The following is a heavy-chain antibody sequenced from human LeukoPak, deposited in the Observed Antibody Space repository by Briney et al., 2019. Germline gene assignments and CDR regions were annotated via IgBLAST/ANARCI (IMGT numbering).Heavy chain of an antibody. D-gene: IGHD3-22*01. CDR1: GGSFSGYY. CDR3: ARQGYYYDSSGYDFYY. Sequence: SETLSLTCAVYGGSFSGYYWSWIRQPPGKGLEWIGEINHSGSTNYNPSLKSRVTISVDTSKNQFSLKLSSVTAADTAVYYCARQGYYYDSSGYDFYYWGQGTLVTVSS. J-gene: IGHJ4*02. V-gene: IGHV4-34*01. CDR2: INHSGST.